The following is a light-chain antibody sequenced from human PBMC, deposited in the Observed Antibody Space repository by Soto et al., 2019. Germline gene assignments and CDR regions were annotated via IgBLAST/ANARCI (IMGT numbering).Light chain of an antibody. CDR2: AAS. Sequence: EIVLTQSPGTLSLSPGERATVSCRASQSVAKNFLAWFQQKPGQAPRLLIHAASYRATGIPDRFSGSGPGTDFTLTISSLETEDVAKNYCQQYASSPLTFGGGTNVDIK. V-gene: IGKV3-20*01. J-gene: IGKJ4*01. CDR1: QSVAKNF. CDR3: QQYASSPLT.